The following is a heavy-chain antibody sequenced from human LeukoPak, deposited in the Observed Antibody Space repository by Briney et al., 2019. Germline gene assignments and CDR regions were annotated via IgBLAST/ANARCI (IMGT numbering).Heavy chain of an antibody. CDR2: IYYSGTT. CDR3: ARVPQESYCSGGNCYHHYYGMDV. CDR1: GVPVSSGSYY. J-gene: IGHJ6*02. Sequence: SETLSLTCTVSGVPVSSGSYYWSWIRQPPGKELEWLGYIYYSGTTNYNPSLNSRVTISVDTSKNQFSLKLSSVTATDTAVYYCARVPQESYCSGGNCYHHYYGMDVWGQGTTVTVSS. D-gene: IGHD2-15*01. V-gene: IGHV4-61*01.